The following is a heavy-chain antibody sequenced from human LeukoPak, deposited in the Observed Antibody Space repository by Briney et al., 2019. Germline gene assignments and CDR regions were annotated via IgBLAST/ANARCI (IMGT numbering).Heavy chain of an antibody. CDR3: ARAITGNPLHFDY. CDR2: INPNSGGT. D-gene: IGHD1-20*01. CDR1: GYTFTGYY. V-gene: IGHV1-2*02. Sequence: ASVKVSCKASGYTFTGYYMHWVRQAPGQGLEWMGWINPNSGGTNYAQKFQGRVTMTRDTSISTAYMVLSRLRSDDTAVYYCARAITGNPLHFDYWGQGTLVTVSS. J-gene: IGHJ4*02.